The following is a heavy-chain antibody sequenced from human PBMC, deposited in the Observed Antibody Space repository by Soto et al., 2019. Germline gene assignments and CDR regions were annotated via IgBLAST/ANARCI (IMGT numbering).Heavy chain of an antibody. CDR2: IYYSGST. V-gene: IGHV4-61*01. CDR3: ARGGPLSGYYPRSFDY. D-gene: IGHD3-22*01. J-gene: IGHJ4*02. Sequence: SETLSLTCTVSGVSVSSGSYYWSWIRQPPGKGLEWIGYIYYSGSTNYNPSLKSRVTISVDTSKNQFSLKLSSVTAADTAAYYCARGGPLSGYYPRSFDYWGQGTLVTVSS. CDR1: GVSVSSGSYY.